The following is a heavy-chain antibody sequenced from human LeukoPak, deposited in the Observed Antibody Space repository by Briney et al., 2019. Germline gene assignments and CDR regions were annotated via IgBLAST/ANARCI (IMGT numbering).Heavy chain of an antibody. V-gene: IGHV3-21*01. Sequence: PGGSLRLSCAASGFPFSTYSMNWVRQAPGKGLEWVSFISSSSSYIYYADSVKGRFTISRDNAKNSMYLQMNSLRAEDTAVYYCARGLWFGELSGGYWGQGTLVTVSS. D-gene: IGHD3-10*01. CDR3: ARGLWFGELSGGY. CDR2: ISSSSSYI. CDR1: GFPFSTYS. J-gene: IGHJ4*02.